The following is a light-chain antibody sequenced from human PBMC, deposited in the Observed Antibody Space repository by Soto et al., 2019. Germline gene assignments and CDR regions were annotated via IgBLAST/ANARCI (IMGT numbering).Light chain of an antibody. CDR3: SSYTSSSTLV. CDR1: SSDVGGYNY. V-gene: IGLV2-14*01. CDR2: EVS. Sequence: QSLPTHPASLSGSPGQSITISCTGTSSDVGGYNYVSWYQQHPGKAPKLMIYEVSNRPSGVSNRFSGSKSGNTASLTISGLQAEDEADYYCSSYTSSSTLVFGTGTKVTVL. J-gene: IGLJ1*01.